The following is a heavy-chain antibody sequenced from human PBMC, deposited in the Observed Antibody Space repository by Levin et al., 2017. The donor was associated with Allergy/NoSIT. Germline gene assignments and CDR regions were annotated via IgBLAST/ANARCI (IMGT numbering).Heavy chain of an antibody. Sequence: QTLSLTCTFSGFSLSTSGMCVSWIRQPPGKALEWLARIDWDDDKYYSTSLKTRLTISKDTSKNQVVLTMTNMDPVDTATYYCARILHMTTVTPGAFDIWGQGTMVTVSS. J-gene: IGHJ3*02. CDR3: ARILHMTTVTPGAFDI. CDR1: GFSLSTSGMC. V-gene: IGHV2-70*11. D-gene: IGHD4-17*01. CDR2: IDWDDDK.